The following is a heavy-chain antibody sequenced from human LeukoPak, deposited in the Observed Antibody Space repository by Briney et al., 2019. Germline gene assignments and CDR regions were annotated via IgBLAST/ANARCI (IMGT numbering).Heavy chain of an antibody. V-gene: IGHV3-33*01. CDR2: IWYDGSNK. CDR3: ARAGVAAAGTRTPYYFDY. CDR1: GFTFSSYG. J-gene: IGHJ4*02. D-gene: IGHD6-13*01. Sequence: GGSLRLSCAASGFTFSSYGMHWVRQALGKGLEWVAVIWYDGSNKYYADSVKGRFTISRDNSKNTLYLQMNSLRAEDTAVYYCARAGVAAAGTRTPYYFDYWGQGTLVTVSS.